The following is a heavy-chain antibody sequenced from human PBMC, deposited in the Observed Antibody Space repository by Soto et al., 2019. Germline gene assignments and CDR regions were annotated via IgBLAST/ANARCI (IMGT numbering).Heavy chain of an antibody. Sequence: AASVKVSCKASGGTFSSYAISWVRQAPGQGLEWMGGIIPIFGTANYAQKFQGRVTITADESTSTAYMELSSLRSEDTAVYYCARVGGYCSSTSCHFNYYYGMDVWGQGTTVTVSS. J-gene: IGHJ6*02. V-gene: IGHV1-69*13. CDR2: IIPIFGTA. CDR3: ARVGGYCSSTSCHFNYYYGMDV. D-gene: IGHD2-2*01. CDR1: GGTFSSYA.